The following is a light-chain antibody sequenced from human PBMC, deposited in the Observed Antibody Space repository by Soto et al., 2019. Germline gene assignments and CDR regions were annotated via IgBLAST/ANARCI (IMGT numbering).Light chain of an antibody. CDR3: SSYAGSNNWV. CDR1: SSDVGSYKY. V-gene: IGLV2-8*01. J-gene: IGLJ3*02. CDR2: EVS. Sequence: QSALTQSPSASGSPGQSVTISCTGTSSDVGSYKYVSWYQHHPGKAPKLMIYEVSKRPSGVPDRFSGSKSGNTASLTVSGLQAEDDADYYCSSYAGSNNWVFGGGTKVTVL.